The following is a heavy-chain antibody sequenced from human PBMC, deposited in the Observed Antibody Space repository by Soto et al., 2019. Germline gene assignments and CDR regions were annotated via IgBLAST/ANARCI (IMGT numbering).Heavy chain of an antibody. CDR3: ARYSGYEGLRFDP. CDR2: IYYSGST. V-gene: IGHV4-30-4*01. CDR1: GGSISSGDYY. D-gene: IGHD5-12*01. J-gene: IGHJ5*02. Sequence: QVQLQESGPGLVKPSQTLSLTCTVSGGSISSGDYYWSWIRQPPGKGLEWIGYIYYSGSTYYNPSLKSRVTISVDTSTHQFSLKLSSVTAADTAVYYCARYSGYEGLRFDPWGQGTLVTVSS.